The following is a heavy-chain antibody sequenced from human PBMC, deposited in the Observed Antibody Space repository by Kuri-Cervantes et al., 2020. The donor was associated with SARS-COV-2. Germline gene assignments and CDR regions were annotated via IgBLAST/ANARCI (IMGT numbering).Heavy chain of an antibody. CDR1: GGTFSSAI. J-gene: IGHJ4*02. Sequence: SVKVSCKASGGTFSSAIISWVRQAPGQGLEWMGGIMPVLGIPNYAQKFRGRVTITAETSAATAYLELSGLKSEDTALYYCASDGVSGSLSLDFWGQGTLITVSS. D-gene: IGHD6-19*01. CDR3: ASDGVSGSLSLDF. V-gene: IGHV1-69*10. CDR2: IMPVLGIP.